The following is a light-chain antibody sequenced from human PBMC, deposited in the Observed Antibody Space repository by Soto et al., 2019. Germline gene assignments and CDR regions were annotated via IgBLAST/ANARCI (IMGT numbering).Light chain of an antibody. V-gene: IGLV2-14*01. CDR2: EVS. J-gene: IGLJ2*01. Sequence: QSALTQPASVSGSPGQSITISCTGTNSDIGGYNYVSWYQHHPGKAPKLMIYEVSNRPSGVSNRFSGSKSGNTASLTISGLQAEDEADYYCSSSAANRTRFGGGTKLTVL. CDR3: SSSAANRTR. CDR1: NSDIGGYNY.